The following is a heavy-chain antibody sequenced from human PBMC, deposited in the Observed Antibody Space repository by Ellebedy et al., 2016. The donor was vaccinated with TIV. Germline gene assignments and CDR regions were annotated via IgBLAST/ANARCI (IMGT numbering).Heavy chain of an antibody. V-gene: IGHV4-4*02. CDR2: IYHSGST. J-gene: IGHJ4*02. Sequence: SETLSLTCAVSGGSISSNNWWGWVRQPPGKGLEWIGEIYHSGSTNYNPSLKSRVTISVDKSKNQFYMKLSSVTAADTAVYYCARGLSSSWYGVFFDYWGQGTLVTVSS. CDR1: GGSISSNNW. D-gene: IGHD6-13*01. CDR3: ARGLSSSWYGVFFDY.